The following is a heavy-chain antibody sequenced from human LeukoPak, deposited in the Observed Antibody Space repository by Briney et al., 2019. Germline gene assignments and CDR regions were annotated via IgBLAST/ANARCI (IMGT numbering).Heavy chain of an antibody. CDR1: GGSISSSNW. J-gene: IGHJ4*02. CDR2: IYHSGST. D-gene: IGHD3-10*01. V-gene: IGHV4-4*02. Sequence: PSGTLSLTCAVSGGSISSSNWWSWVRQPPGKGLEWIGEIYHSGSTNYNPSLESRVTISVDKSKNQFSLKLSSVTAADTAVYYCACTRGSGSYYRRAFDYWGQGTLVTVSS. CDR3: ACTRGSGSYYRRAFDY.